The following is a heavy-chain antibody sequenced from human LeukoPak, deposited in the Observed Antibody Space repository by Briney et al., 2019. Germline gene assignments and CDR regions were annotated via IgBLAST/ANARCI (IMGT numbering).Heavy chain of an antibody. Sequence: ASVKVSCKASGYTFTSYGISWVRQAPGQGLEWMGWISAYNGNTNYAQKLQGRVTMTTDTSTSTAYMELRSLRSDDTAVYYCARQLWFGEPKSLYFDYWGQGTLITVSS. CDR3: ARQLWFGEPKSLYFDY. V-gene: IGHV1-18*01. D-gene: IGHD3-10*01. CDR2: ISAYNGNT. J-gene: IGHJ4*02. CDR1: GYTFTSYG.